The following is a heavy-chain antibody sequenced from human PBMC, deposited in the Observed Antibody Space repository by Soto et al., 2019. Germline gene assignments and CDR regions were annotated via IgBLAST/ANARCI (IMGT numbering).Heavy chain of an antibody. D-gene: IGHD2-2*01. Sequence: EEQLVESGGGLIQPGGSLRLSCAASGFSFNTYRMYWVRQVPGKGLVWVSRINGDGSRTDYADSVKGRFTISRDNGKNTFYLQMNTLGAEDTAVYYCAREYCSSTNCYWEAFDIWGQGTMVTVSS. J-gene: IGHJ3*02. CDR3: AREYCSSTNCYWEAFDI. CDR2: INGDGSRT. CDR1: GFSFNTYR. V-gene: IGHV3-74*01.